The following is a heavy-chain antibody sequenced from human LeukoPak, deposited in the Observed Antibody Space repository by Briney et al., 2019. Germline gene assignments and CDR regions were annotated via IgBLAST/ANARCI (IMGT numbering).Heavy chain of an antibody. CDR3: LKGLGGIIHYAMDV. D-gene: IGHD2-15*01. J-gene: IGHJ6*02. CDR1: GFTFSSHA. V-gene: IGHV3-23*01. Sequence: GGSLRLSCAASGFTFSSHAMGWVRQAPGKGLEWVSSSNNSGDDTYYSDSVKGRFTISRDNSKNTLYLQMNSLRAEDTAVYHCLKGLGGIIHYAMDVWGQGTTVTVSS. CDR2: SNNSGDDT.